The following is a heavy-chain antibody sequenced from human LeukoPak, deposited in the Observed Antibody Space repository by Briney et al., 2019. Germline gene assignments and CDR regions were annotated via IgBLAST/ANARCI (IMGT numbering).Heavy chain of an antibody. CDR2: ISAYNGNT. CDR1: GCTFTSYG. Sequence: GASVKVSCRASGCTFTSYGISWVRLAPGQGLEWMGWISAYNGNTNYAQKLQGRVTMTTDTSTSTAYMELRSLRSDDTAVYYCAREVRGYSYRFDYWGQGTLITVSS. J-gene: IGHJ4*02. V-gene: IGHV1-18*04. CDR3: AREVRGYSYRFDY. D-gene: IGHD5-18*01.